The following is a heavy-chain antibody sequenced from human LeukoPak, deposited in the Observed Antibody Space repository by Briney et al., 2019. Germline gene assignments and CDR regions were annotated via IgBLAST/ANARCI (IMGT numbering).Heavy chain of an antibody. CDR1: GFTFTISP. D-gene: IGHD5-24*01. Sequence: SVKVSCKASGFTFTISPMQCVRQAHGQRLEWIGWIVVGSGNTNYAQKFQERVTMTRDTSITTVYMELSRLTSDDTAVYYCARVAVEMASWLDPWGQGTLVTVSS. V-gene: IGHV1-58*02. J-gene: IGHJ5*02. CDR2: IVVGSGNT. CDR3: ARVAVEMASWLDP.